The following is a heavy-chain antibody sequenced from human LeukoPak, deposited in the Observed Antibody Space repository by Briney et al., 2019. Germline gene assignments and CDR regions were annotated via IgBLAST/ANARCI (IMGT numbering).Heavy chain of an antibody. CDR1: GGTFSSYA. Sequence: GASVKVSCKASGGTFSSYAISWVRQAPGQGLEWMGGIIPIFGTANYAQKFQGRVTITADKSTSTAYMELSSLRSEDTAVYYCAMISPITGTTGYYYYMDVWGKGTTVTVSS. V-gene: IGHV1-69*06. J-gene: IGHJ6*03. D-gene: IGHD1-20*01. CDR3: AMISPITGTTGYYYYMDV. CDR2: IIPIFGTA.